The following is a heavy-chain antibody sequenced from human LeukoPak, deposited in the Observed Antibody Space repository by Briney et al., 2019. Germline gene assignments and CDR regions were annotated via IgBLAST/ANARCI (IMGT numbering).Heavy chain of an antibody. CDR1: GGTFSSYA. V-gene: IGHV1-69*04. CDR3: ARVTTTVAGPGWYFDY. J-gene: IGHJ4*02. Sequence: GSSVKVSCKASGGTFSSYAISWVRQAPGQGLEWMGRIIPIFGIANYAQKFQGRVTITADKSTSTAYMELSSLRSEDTAVYYCARVTTTVAGPGWYFDYWGQGTLVTVSS. CDR2: IIPIFGIA. D-gene: IGHD6-19*01.